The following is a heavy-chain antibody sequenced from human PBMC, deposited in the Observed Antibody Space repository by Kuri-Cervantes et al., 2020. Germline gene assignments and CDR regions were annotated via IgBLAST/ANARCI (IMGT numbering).Heavy chain of an antibody. CDR2: ISSSSSYI. V-gene: IGHV3-21*04. Sequence: GGSLRLSCAASGFTFSSYSMNWVRQAPGKELEWVSSISSSSSYIYYADSVKGRFTISRDNAKNSLYLQMNSLRAEDTAVYYCASRVGGGWYFDLWGRGTLVTVSS. D-gene: IGHD3-16*01. J-gene: IGHJ2*01. CDR1: GFTFSSYS. CDR3: ASRVGGGWYFDL.